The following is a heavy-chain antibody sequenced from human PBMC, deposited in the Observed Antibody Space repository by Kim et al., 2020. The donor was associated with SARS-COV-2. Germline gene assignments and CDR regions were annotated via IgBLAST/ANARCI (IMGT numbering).Heavy chain of an antibody. D-gene: IGHD5-12*01. J-gene: IGHJ4*02. V-gene: IGHV4-59*01. CDR2: IYYSGST. CDR1: GGSISSYY. CDR3: ARVRRDGYNNFDY. Sequence: SETLSLTCTVSGGSISSYYWSWIRQPPGKGLEWIGYIYYSGSTNYNPSLKSRVTISVDTSKNQFSLKLSSVTAADTAVYYCARVRRDGYNNFDYWGQGTLVTVSS.